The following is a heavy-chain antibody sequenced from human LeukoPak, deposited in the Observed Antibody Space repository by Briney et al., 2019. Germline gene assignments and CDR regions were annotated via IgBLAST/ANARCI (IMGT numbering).Heavy chain of an antibody. D-gene: IGHD2-8*01. Sequence: GGSLRLSCAASGFTFSSYGMHWVRQAPGKGLERVAFIRYDGSNKYYADSVKGRFTISRDNSKNTLYLQMNSLRAEDTAVYYCAKDSTNSSPYYYYMDVWGKGTTVTVSS. CDR3: AKDSTNSSPYYYYMDV. CDR1: GFTFSSYG. J-gene: IGHJ6*03. CDR2: IRYDGSNK. V-gene: IGHV3-30*02.